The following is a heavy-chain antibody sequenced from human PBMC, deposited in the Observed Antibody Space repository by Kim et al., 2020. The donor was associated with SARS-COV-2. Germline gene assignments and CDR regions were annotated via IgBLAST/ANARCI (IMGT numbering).Heavy chain of an antibody. Sequence: GRFTISRDNSKNTLYLQMNSLRAEDTAVYYCAREGEGYYDFWSGYPLFDYWGQGTLVTVSS. J-gene: IGHJ4*02. CDR3: AREGEGYYDFWSGYPLFDY. D-gene: IGHD3-3*01. V-gene: IGHV3-30*01.